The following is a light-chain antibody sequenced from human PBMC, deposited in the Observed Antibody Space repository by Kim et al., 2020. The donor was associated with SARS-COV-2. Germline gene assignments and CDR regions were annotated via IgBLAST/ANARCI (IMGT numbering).Light chain of an antibody. CDR3: QQYSNSPRT. Sequence: ILLTQSPATLSLSPGERATLSCRASQAVTGTYLAWFQHKPGQAPRLLIYGASSRAAGIPDRFSGSGSGTDFTLTIGRLEPEDFAVYYCQQYSNSPRTFGQGTRVEVK. J-gene: IGKJ1*01. CDR2: GAS. CDR1: QAVTGTY. V-gene: IGKV3-20*01.